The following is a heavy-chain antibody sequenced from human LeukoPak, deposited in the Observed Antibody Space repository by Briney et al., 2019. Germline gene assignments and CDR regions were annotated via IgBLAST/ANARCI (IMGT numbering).Heavy chain of an antibody. CDR2: INPNSGGT. CDR3: ARDLHYYDSSGYYNY. Sequence: ASVKVSCKASGYTFTSYGISWVRQAPGQGLEWMGWINPNSGGTNYAQKFQGRVTMTRDTSISTAYMELSRLRSDDTAVYYCARDLHYYDSSGYYNYWGQGTLVTVSS. D-gene: IGHD3-22*01. V-gene: IGHV1-2*02. J-gene: IGHJ4*02. CDR1: GYTFTSYG.